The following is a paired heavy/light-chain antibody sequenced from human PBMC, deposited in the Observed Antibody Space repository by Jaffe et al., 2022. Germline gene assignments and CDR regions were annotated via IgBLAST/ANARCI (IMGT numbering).Light chain of an antibody. V-gene: IGKV2-24*01. Sequence: VLTQTPLSLIVTLGQPASISCTSSHSLVYSSGATFLNWLQQRPGQPPRLLIYQISNRFSGVPDRFSGSGAGTNFTLKISRVEAEDVGVYHCMQATHLRTFGQGTTVEVK. CDR1: HSLVYSSGATF. CDR3: MQATHLRT. J-gene: IGKJ1*01. CDR2: QIS.
Heavy chain of an antibody. CDR2: INSGATLI. CDR3: VRDTNGDTYGDS. J-gene: IGHJ4*02. CDR1: GFSFRNYE. Sequence: EVQLVESGGGLIQPGASLRLSCAASGFSFRNYEMNWVRQAPGKGLEWVAYINSGATLIHYGDSVKGRFTISRDDAKSSLYLQMNSVRAEDTAIYYCVRDTNGDTYGDSWGQGTLVTVSS. V-gene: IGHV3-48*03. D-gene: IGHD1-1*01.